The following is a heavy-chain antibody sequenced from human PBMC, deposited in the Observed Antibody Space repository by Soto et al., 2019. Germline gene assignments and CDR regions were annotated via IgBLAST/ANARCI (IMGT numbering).Heavy chain of an antibody. CDR3: ARAVYDSSGYVFVHDY. D-gene: IGHD3-22*01. CDR2: IYHSGST. CDR1: GGSISSSNW. V-gene: IGHV4-4*02. Sequence: SETLSLTCAVSGGSISSSNWWSWVRQPPGKGLEWIGEIYHSGSTNYNPSLKSRVTISVDKSKNQFSLKLSSVTAADTAVYYCARAVYDSSGYVFVHDYWGQGTLVTVSS. J-gene: IGHJ4*02.